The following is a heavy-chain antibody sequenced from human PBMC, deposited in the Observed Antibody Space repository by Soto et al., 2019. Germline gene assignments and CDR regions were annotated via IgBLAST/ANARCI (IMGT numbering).Heavy chain of an antibody. CDR2: IIPLFGTA. V-gene: IGHV1-69*01. CDR1: GGTFSTYD. CDR3: TINEGTAGYKFAY. D-gene: IGHD1-1*01. Sequence: QVQLVQSGAEVKKPGSSVKVSCKASGGTFSTYDICWVRQAPGQGLEWMGGIIPLFGTANYAQKFQGRATIIADVSTRTAYMELRRLRSEDTAVYYCTINEGTAGYKFAYWGQGTLVTVSS. J-gene: IGHJ4*02.